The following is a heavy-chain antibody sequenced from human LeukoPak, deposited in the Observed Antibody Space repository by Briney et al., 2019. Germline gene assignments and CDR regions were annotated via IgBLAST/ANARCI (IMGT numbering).Heavy chain of an antibody. Sequence: PGGSLRLSCTASGFTFGDYAMSWIRQPPGKGLEWIGEINHSGSTNYNPSLKSRVTISVDTSKNQFSLKLSSVTAADTAVYYCARAGGDGDYVESPNYYYYGMDVWGQGTTVTVSS. J-gene: IGHJ6*02. CDR1: GFTFGDYA. CDR2: INHSGST. V-gene: IGHV4-34*01. D-gene: IGHD4-17*01. CDR3: ARAGGDGDYVESPNYYYYGMDV.